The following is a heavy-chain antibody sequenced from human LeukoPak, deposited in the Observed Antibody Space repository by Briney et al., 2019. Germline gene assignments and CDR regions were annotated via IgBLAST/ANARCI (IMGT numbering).Heavy chain of an antibody. V-gene: IGHV3-7*01. CDR3: ARDQILEWSDAFDI. CDR2: IKQDGSEK. D-gene: IGHD3-3*01. J-gene: IGHJ3*02. CDR1: GFTFSSYW. Sequence: GGSLRLSCAASGFTFSSYWMSWVRQAPGKGLEWVANIKQDGSEKYYVDSVKGRFTISRDNAKNSLYLQMNSLRAEDTAVYYCARDQILEWSDAFDIWGQGTMVTVSS.